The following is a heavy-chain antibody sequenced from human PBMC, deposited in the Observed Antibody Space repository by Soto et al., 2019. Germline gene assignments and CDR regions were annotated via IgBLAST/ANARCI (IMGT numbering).Heavy chain of an antibody. J-gene: IGHJ6*02. Sequence: PGGSLRLSGAASGFTFSSYGVDWCRRAPGTGLEWVAVISYDGSNKYYADSVKGRFTISRDNSTNTLYLQMNSLRAEDTAVYYCAKVPGVATGYYYYYYGMDVWGQGT. CDR3: AKVPGVATGYYYYYYGMDV. CDR2: ISYDGSNK. CDR1: GFTFSSYG. V-gene: IGHV3-30*18. D-gene: IGHD5-12*01.